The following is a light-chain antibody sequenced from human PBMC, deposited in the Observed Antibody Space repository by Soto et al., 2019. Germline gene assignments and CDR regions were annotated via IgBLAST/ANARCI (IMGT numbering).Light chain of an antibody. CDR1: QSVTTW. CDR3: QQYYGYSGT. V-gene: IGKV1-5*01. Sequence: DIQMTQSPSSLSASVGDILTITFRASQSVTTWLAWYQQKPGKAPKLLIYDASSLESGVPSRFSGSGSGTEFTLTISSLQPDDFATYYCQQYYGYSGTFGQGTKVDIK. J-gene: IGKJ1*01. CDR2: DAS.